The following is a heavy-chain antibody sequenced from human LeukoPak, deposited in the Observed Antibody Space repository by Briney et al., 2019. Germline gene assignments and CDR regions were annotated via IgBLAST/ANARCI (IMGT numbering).Heavy chain of an antibody. Sequence: SETLSLTCAVYGGSFSGYYWSWIRQPPGKGLEWIGEINHSGSTNYNPSLKSRVTVSVDTSKNQFSLKLSSVTAADTAVYYCERWIVVVSAARRYFDYWGQGTLVTVSS. CDR1: GGSFSGYY. V-gene: IGHV4-34*01. D-gene: IGHD2-2*01. J-gene: IGHJ4*02. CDR3: ERWIVVVSAARRYFDY. CDR2: INHSGST.